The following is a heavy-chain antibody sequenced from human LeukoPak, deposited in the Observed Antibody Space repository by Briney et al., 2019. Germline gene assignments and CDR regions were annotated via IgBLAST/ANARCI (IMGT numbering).Heavy chain of an antibody. D-gene: IGHD1-26*01. V-gene: IGHV4-39*07. CDR1: GGSISSSDYY. CDR2: INHSGST. Sequence: TSETLSLTCTVSGGSISSSDYYWGWIRQPPGKGLEWIGEINHSGSTNYNPSLKSRVTISVDTSKNQFSLKLSSVTAADTAVYYCARLYSGSYIYWGQGTLVTVSS. J-gene: IGHJ4*02. CDR3: ARLYSGSYIY.